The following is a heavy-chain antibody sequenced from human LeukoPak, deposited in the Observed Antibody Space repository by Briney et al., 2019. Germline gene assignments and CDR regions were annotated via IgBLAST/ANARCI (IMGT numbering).Heavy chain of an antibody. D-gene: IGHD6-13*01. Sequence: SETLSLTCAVYGGSFSGYYWSWIRQPPGKGLERIGEINHSGSTNYNPSLKSRVTISVDTSKNQFSLKLSSVTAADTALYYCARSRGYFDYWGQGTLVTVSS. CDR3: ARSRGYFDY. CDR2: INHSGST. V-gene: IGHV4-34*01. J-gene: IGHJ4*02. CDR1: GGSFSGYY.